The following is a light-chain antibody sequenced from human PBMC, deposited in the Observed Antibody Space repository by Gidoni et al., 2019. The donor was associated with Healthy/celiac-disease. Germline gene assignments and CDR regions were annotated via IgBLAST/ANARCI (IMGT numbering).Light chain of an antibody. V-gene: IGKV1-39*01. CDR3: QQSYSTPYT. CDR2: AAS. Sequence: DIQMTQSPSSLSASARDRVTITCRASQSISSYLNWYQQKPGKAPKLLIYAASSLQSGVPSRFSGSGSGTDFTLTISSLQPEDFATYYCQQSYSTPYTFXQXTKLEIK. CDR1: QSISSY. J-gene: IGKJ2*01.